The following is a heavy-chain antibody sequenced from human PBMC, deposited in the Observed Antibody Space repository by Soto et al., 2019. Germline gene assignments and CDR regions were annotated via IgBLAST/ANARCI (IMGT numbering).Heavy chain of an antibody. CDR2: IYYSGST. D-gene: IGHD3-9*01. J-gene: IGHJ6*02. CDR1: GGSFSSAGYY. CDR3: ASGGIPIFFYYAMDI. Sequence: QMQLQESGPGLVKPSQTLSLTCTVSGGSFSSAGYYWTWIRQHPGKGLEWIGYIYYSGSTKYNPSLESRVTISVDTSKSQFSLKLTSVTAADTAVYFCASGGIPIFFYYAMDIWGQGTTVTVSS. V-gene: IGHV4-31*03.